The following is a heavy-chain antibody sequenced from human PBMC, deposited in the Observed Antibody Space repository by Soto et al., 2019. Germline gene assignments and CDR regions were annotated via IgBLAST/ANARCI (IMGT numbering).Heavy chain of an antibody. V-gene: IGHV5-10-1*01. CDR3: ATPYSSSSNLRWYYGMDV. D-gene: IGHD6-6*01. J-gene: IGHJ6*02. CDR2: IDPSDSYT. Sequence: GESLKISCKGSGYSFTSYWISWVRQMPGKGLEWMGRIDPSDSYTNYSPSFQGHVTISADKSISTAYLQWSSLKASDTAMYYCATPYSSSSNLRWYYGMDVWGQGTTVTVSS. CDR1: GYSFTSYW.